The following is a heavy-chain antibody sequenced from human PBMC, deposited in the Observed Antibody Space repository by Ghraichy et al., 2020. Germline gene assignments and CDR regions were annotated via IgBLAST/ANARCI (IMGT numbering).Heavy chain of an antibody. CDR3: AREGGEYCSGGSCYDGAFDP. J-gene: IGHJ5*02. D-gene: IGHD2-15*01. V-gene: IGHV3-48*03. CDR1: GFTFSSYE. Sequence: GGSLRLSCAASGFTFSSYEMNWVRQAPGKGLEWVSYISSSGSTIYYADSVKGRFTISRDNAKNSLYLQMNSLRAEDTAVYYCAREGGEYCSGGSCYDGAFDPWGQGTLVTVSS. CDR2: ISSSGSTI.